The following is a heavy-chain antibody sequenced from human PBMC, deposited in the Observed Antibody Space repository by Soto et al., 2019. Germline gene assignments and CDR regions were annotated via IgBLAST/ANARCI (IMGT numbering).Heavy chain of an antibody. J-gene: IGHJ4*02. CDR1: GFTFSSYG. V-gene: IGHV3-33*01. CDR3: ARGGVMITFGTLPPLSDY. CDR2: IWYDGSNK. Sequence: GGSLRLSCAASGFTFSSYGMHWVRQAPGKGLEWVAVIWYDGSNKYYADSVKGRFTISRDNSKNTLYLQMNSLRAEDTAVYYCARGGVMITFGTLPPLSDYWGQGTLVTVSS. D-gene: IGHD3-16*01.